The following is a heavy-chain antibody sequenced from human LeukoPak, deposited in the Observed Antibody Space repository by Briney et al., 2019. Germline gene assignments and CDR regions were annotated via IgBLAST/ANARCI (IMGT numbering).Heavy chain of an antibody. J-gene: IGHJ4*02. CDR1: GFTFSSYE. CDR2: INSSGSTI. Sequence: QPGGSLRLSCAASGFTFSSYEMNWVRQAPGKGLEWVSYINSSGSTIYYADSVKGRFTISRDNAKNSLYLQMNSLRAEDTAVYYCARGGGTAAAAVSFDYWGQGTLVTVCS. CDR3: ARGGGTAAAAVSFDY. D-gene: IGHD6-13*01. V-gene: IGHV3-48*03.